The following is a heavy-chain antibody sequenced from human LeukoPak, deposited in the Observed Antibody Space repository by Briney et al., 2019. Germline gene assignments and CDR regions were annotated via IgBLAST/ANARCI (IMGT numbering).Heavy chain of an antibody. Sequence: GGSLRLSCAPSGLTFSGSAMHWVRQASGNGLEWVGRIRSKANRYATAYAASVTGRFTISRDDSKNTAYLQMNSLETEDTAVYYCASPYCSDGVCYPGYWGQGALVTVSS. V-gene: IGHV3-73*01. CDR1: GLTFSGSA. D-gene: IGHD2-8*01. CDR2: IRSKANRYAT. J-gene: IGHJ4*02. CDR3: ASPYCSDGVCYPGY.